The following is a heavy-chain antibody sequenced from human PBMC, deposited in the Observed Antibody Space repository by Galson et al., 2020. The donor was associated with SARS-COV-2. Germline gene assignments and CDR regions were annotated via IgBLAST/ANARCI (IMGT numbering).Heavy chain of an antibody. CDR3: ARDRQRGFYYFDY. CDR1: GFTFSSYG. J-gene: IGHJ4*02. V-gene: IGHV3-33*01. CDR2: IWYDGSNK. D-gene: IGHD3-10*01. Sequence: GESLKISCAASGFTFSSYGMHWVRQAPGKGLEWVAVIWYDGSNKYYADSVKGRFTISRDNSKNTLYLQMNSLRAEDTAVYYCARDRQRGFYYFDYWGQGTLVTVSS.